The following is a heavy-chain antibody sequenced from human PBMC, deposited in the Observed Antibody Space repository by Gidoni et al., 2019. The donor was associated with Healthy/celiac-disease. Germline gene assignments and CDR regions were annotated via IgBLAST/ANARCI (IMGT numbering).Heavy chain of an antibody. J-gene: IGHJ4*02. V-gene: IGHV3-11*04. CDR1: GFTFSDSY. D-gene: IGHD2-15*01. CDR3: ARGFCSGSSCYPHNFDY. CDR2: ISSSGRTI. Sequence: QVQLVESGGGLVKPGGSLRLSCAASGFTFSDSYMSWIRQAPGKGLGCVAYISSSGRTIYHADSVKGRFTISRDNAKNSLYLQMNSLRAGDTAVYYCARGFCSGSSCYPHNFDYWGQGTLVTVSS.